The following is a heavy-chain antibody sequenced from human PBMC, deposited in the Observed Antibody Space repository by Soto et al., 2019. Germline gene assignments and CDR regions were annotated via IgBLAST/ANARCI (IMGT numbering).Heavy chain of an antibody. Sequence: GGSLRLSCAASGFTFSSYWMSWVRQAPGKGLEWVANIKQDGSEKYYVDSVKGRFTISRDNGKNSLYLQMNSLRAEDTAVYYCAREYYDFWSGYDPALYYYYYYMDVWGKGTTVTVSS. D-gene: IGHD3-3*01. V-gene: IGHV3-7*01. CDR1: GFTFSSYW. CDR3: AREYYDFWSGYDPALYYYYYYMDV. J-gene: IGHJ6*03. CDR2: IKQDGSEK.